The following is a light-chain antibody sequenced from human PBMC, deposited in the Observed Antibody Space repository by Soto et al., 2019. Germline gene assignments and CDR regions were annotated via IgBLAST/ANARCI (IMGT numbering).Light chain of an antibody. Sequence: DIQMTQSPSSLSASVGDRVTITCQASQDISTYLNWYQQKPGKAPRLLIYDASSLLSGVPSRFSGSGSGTDFTLTIASLQPEDFSTYYCQQSDSTPYTFGQGTKVDI. CDR1: QDISTY. J-gene: IGKJ2*01. CDR2: DAS. V-gene: IGKV1-39*01. CDR3: QQSDSTPYT.